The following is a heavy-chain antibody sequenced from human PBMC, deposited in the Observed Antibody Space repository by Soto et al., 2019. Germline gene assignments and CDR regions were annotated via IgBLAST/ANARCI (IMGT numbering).Heavy chain of an antibody. D-gene: IGHD6-19*01. CDR3: PRDSCIAVAGPVGDS. V-gene: IGHV1-69*12. Sequence: QVQLVQSGAEVKKPGSSVKVSCKASGGTFISYAVSWVLQAPGQGLEWMGGIIPIFGTANYAQKFQGRVTSTADESTSTAYLELSSLRSEDTAVYYFPRDSCIAVAGPVGDSWGQGTLVNVSS. CDR1: GGTFISYA. CDR2: IIPIFGTA. J-gene: IGHJ4*02.